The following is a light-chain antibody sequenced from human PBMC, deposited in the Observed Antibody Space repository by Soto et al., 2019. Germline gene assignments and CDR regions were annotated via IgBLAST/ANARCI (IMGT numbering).Light chain of an antibody. CDR2: EVY. CDR1: SSDVGVCNF. Sequence: QSALTQPASVSGSPGRSITISCTGSSSDVGVCNFVSWYQQHPGKAPKLIIFEVYNRPSWVSNRFSGSKSGNTASLTISGLQAEDEADYYCSSCTGSSTLIFGGGTKLTVL. J-gene: IGLJ2*01. CDR3: SSCTGSSTLI. V-gene: IGLV2-14*01.